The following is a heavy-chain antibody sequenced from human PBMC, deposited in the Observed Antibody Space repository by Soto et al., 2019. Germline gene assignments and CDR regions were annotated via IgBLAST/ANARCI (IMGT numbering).Heavy chain of an antibody. D-gene: IGHD6-13*01. Sequence: SETLSLTCTVSGGSVSSGSYYWSWIRQPPGKGLEWIGYIYYSGSTNYNPSLKSRVTISVDTSKNQFSLKLSSVTAADTAEYYCARESESNSTLGMDVWGQGTTVTVSS. CDR3: ARESESNSTLGMDV. CDR2: IYYSGST. J-gene: IGHJ6*02. V-gene: IGHV4-61*01. CDR1: GGSVSSGSYY.